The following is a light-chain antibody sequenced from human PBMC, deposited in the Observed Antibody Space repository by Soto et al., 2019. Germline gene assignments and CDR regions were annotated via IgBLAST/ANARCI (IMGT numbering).Light chain of an antibody. CDR3: SSYTATRTVV. V-gene: IGLV2-14*03. CDR1: SSDVGGYNY. Sequence: QSALTQPASVAGSPGQSITIACTGTSSDVGGYNYVSWYQLHPGKAPRLVIYDVSIRPPAVPDRFSGSTSGNTASLTISGLQAEDEADYYCSSYTATRTVVFGGGTKVTVL. J-gene: IGLJ3*02. CDR2: DVS.